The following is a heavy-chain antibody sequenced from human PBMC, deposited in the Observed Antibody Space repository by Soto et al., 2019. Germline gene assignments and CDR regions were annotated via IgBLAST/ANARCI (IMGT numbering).Heavy chain of an antibody. CDR2: ISGDGNHK. Sequence: QVQLVESGVGVVQPGRSLRLSCAASGFTFNTYGMHWVREAPGKGLEWVAVISGDGNHKFYADSVKGRLTISRDNSQNTLFLELNSLRVEDTAVYFCAKETHGHGGNDHWGQGTLVTVSS. J-gene: IGHJ5*02. V-gene: IGHV3-30*18. CDR1: GFTFNTYG. D-gene: IGHD2-15*01. CDR3: AKETHGHGGNDH.